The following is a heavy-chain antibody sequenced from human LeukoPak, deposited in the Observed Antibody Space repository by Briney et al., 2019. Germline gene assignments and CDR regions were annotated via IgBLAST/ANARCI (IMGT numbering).Heavy chain of an antibody. CDR2: INAYNGNT. CDR1: GYTFTRYV. J-gene: IGHJ3*02. D-gene: IGHD3-10*01. Sequence: ASVKVSCKPSGYTFTRYVISWVSQAPGQGLEWMGWINAYNGNTNYAQKLQGRVTMTTDTSTSTAYMELRSLKSDDTAVYYCARDRSPVLSYYYGSGIINDAFDIWGQGTMVTVSS. V-gene: IGHV1-18*01. CDR3: ARDRSPVLSYYYGSGIINDAFDI.